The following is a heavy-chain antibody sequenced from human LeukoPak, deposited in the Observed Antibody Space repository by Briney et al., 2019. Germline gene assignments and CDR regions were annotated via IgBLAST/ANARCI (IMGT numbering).Heavy chain of an antibody. CDR2: IYRGGSA. D-gene: IGHD5-12*01. Sequence: PGGSLRLSCAASGFTVSSHYMTWVRQAPGKGLEWVSVIYRGGSAYHADSVEGRFTISRDSSKNTLYLQMNSLRAEDTAVYYCARGRVYSGHDVSYPFDHWGQGTLVTVSS. CDR1: GFTVSSHY. CDR3: ARGRVYSGHDVSYPFDH. V-gene: IGHV3-66*01. J-gene: IGHJ4*02.